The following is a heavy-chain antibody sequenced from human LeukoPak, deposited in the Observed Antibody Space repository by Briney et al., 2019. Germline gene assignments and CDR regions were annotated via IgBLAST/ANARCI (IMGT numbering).Heavy chain of an antibody. CDR1: GFTFSSYG. J-gene: IGHJ4*02. Sequence: PGGSLRLSCAASGFTFSSYGMHWVRQAPGKGLEWVAVIWYDGGNKYYADSVKGRFTISRDNSKNTLYLQMNSLRAEDTAVYYCARDQYGGNPVIPAHWGQGTLVTVSS. D-gene: IGHD4-23*01. CDR3: ARDQYGGNPVIPAH. V-gene: IGHV3-33*01. CDR2: IWYDGGNK.